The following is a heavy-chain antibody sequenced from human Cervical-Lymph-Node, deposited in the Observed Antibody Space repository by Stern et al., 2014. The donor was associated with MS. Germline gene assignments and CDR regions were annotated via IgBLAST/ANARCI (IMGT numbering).Heavy chain of an antibody. V-gene: IGHV4-34*01. CDR1: GGSFSDYY. J-gene: IGHJ4*02. Sequence: QVQLQQWGAGLLKPSETLSLTCGVSGGSFSDYYWSWIRQAPGKGLEWIGEINHSGDTNYNPSLKSRVSLSVDTSKTQFSLNLISVTAADTSVYYCARGPQHSSWYFPFDYWGQGTLVTVSS. D-gene: IGHD6-13*01. CDR3: ARGPQHSSWYFPFDY. CDR2: INHSGDT.